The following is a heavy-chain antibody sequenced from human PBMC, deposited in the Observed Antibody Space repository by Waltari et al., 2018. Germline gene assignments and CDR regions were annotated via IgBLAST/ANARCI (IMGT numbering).Heavy chain of an antibody. J-gene: IGHJ2*01. V-gene: IGHV4-30-2*01. CDR3: ASCGGDCYRYWYFDL. CDR1: GGSISSGGYS. D-gene: IGHD2-21*01. CDR2: IYHSGST. Sequence: QLQLQESGSGLVKPSQTLSLTCAVSGGSISSGGYSWSWIRQPPGKGLEWIGYIYHSGSTYYNPSLKSRVTISVDRSKNQFSLKLSSVTAADTAVYYCASCGGDCYRYWYFDLWGRGTLFTVSS.